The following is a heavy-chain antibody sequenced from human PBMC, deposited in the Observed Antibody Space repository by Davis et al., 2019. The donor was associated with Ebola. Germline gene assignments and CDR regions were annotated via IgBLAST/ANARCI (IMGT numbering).Heavy chain of an antibody. CDR3: AKADYGGNSGYFQH. V-gene: IGHV3-9*01. CDR1: GFTFDDYA. J-gene: IGHJ1*01. D-gene: IGHD4-23*01. CDR2: ISWNSGSI. Sequence: GGSLRLSCAASGFTFDDYAMHWVRHAPGKGLEWVSGISWNSGSIGYADSVKGRFTISRDNAKNSLYLQMNSLRAEDTALYYCAKADYGGNSGYFQHWGQGTLVTVSS.